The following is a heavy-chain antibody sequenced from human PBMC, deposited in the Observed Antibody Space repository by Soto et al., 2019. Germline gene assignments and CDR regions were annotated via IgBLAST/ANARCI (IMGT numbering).Heavy chain of an antibody. CDR1: GFSFSSYA. J-gene: IGHJ4*02. CDR3: AKRDYYENSGLWDS. D-gene: IGHD3-22*01. Sequence: EVHLLESGGGLVQPGGSLRLSCAASGFSFSSYAMSWVRQAPGKGLEWVSAISGSGNGTYYTDSVKGRFTISRDNSDNTLYLQMDSLRAEDTAVYYCAKRDYYENSGLWDSWGQGTLVTVSS. CDR2: ISGSGNGT. V-gene: IGHV3-23*01.